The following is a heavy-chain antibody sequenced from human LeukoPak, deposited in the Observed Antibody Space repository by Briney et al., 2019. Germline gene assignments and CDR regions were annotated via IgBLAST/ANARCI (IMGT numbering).Heavy chain of an antibody. J-gene: IGHJ4*02. Sequence: EASVKVSCKASGYTFTGYYMHWVRQAPGQGLEWMGWINPNSGGTNYAQKFQGRVTMTRDTSISTAYMEPSRLRSDDTAVYYCARAERDILTGSPISGYFDYWGQGTLVTVSS. CDR2: INPNSGGT. V-gene: IGHV1-2*02. D-gene: IGHD3-9*01. CDR1: GYTFTGYY. CDR3: ARAERDILTGSPISGYFDY.